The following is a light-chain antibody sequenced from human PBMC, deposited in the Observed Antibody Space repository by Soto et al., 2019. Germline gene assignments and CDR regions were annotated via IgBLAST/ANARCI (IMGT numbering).Light chain of an antibody. CDR3: QQYNNWPSIFT. J-gene: IGKJ3*01. V-gene: IGKV3-15*01. CDR1: QSVSSN. Sequence: EIVMTQSPATLSVSPGERATLSCRASQSVSSNLAWYQQKPGQAPRLLIYDASTRATGIPARFSGSGSGTEFTLTISSLQAEDFAVYYCQQYNNWPSIFTFGPGTKVDIK. CDR2: DAS.